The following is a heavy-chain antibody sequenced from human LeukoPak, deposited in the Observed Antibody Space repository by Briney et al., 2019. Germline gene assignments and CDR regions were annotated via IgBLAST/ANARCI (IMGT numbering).Heavy chain of an antibody. CDR1: ESTFSSSW. CDR2: ISGSGGST. Sequence: GGSLRLSCVASESTFSSSWMSWVRQAPGKGLEWVSAISGSGGSTYYADSVKGRFTISRDNSKNTLYLQMNSLRAEDAAVYYCAKESPGSYLSTYFDYWGQGTLVTVSS. CDR3: AKESPGSYLSTYFDY. D-gene: IGHD3-10*01. J-gene: IGHJ4*02. V-gene: IGHV3-23*01.